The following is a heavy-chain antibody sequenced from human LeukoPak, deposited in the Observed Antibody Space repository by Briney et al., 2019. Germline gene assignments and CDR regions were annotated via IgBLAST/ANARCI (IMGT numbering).Heavy chain of an antibody. Sequence: GGSLRLSCAASGFTFSSYEMNWVRQAPGKGLEFISYISGSGSIIYYADSVKGRFPISRDNSKNTLYLQMTSLRAEDTAVYYCARGPNYDILTGWRKTHNAFDIWGQGTMVTVSS. CDR2: ISGSGSII. V-gene: IGHV3-48*03. J-gene: IGHJ3*02. D-gene: IGHD3-9*01. CDR1: GFTFSSYE. CDR3: ARGPNYDILTGWRKTHNAFDI.